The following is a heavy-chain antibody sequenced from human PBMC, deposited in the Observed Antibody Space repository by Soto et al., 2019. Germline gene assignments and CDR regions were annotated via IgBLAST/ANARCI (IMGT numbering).Heavy chain of an antibody. CDR3: ARDRVVVVPAAIVYYYYGMDV. D-gene: IGHD2-2*02. V-gene: IGHV4-4*02. Sequence: SETLSLTCAVSGGSISSSNWWRWVRQPPGKGLEWIGEIYHSGSTNYNPSLKSRVTISVDKSKNQFSLKLSSVTAADTAVYYCARDRVVVVPAAIVYYYYGMDVWGQGTTVTVSS. CDR2: IYHSGST. CDR1: GGSISSSNW. J-gene: IGHJ6*02.